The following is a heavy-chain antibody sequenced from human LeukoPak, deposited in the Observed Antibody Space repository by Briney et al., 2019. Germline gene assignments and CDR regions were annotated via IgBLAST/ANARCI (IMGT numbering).Heavy chain of an antibody. CDR2: INPNSGGT. CDR1: GYTSTGYY. V-gene: IGHV1-2*04. D-gene: IGHD3-10*01. CDR3: ARDGYYGSGSYDH. Sequence: ASVKVSCKASGYTSTGYYMHWVRQAPGQGLEWMGWINPNSGGTNYAQKFQGWVTMTRDTSISTAYMELSRLRSDDTAVYYCARDGYYGSGSYDHWGQGTLVTVSS. J-gene: IGHJ4*02.